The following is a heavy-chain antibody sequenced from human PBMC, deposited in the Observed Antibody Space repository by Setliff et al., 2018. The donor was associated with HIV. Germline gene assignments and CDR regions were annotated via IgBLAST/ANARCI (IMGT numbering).Heavy chain of an antibody. CDR2: IYHNGFA. CDR1: GDSITGRW. CDR3: ARHICGTTACYAVDV. J-gene: IGHJ3*01. D-gene: IGHD2-2*01. Sequence: PSETLSLTCTVSGDSITGRWLSWIRQPPGKGLEWTGNIYHNGFANYNPSLKSRLTISVDTSKNQVSLTLNSVTPADTAVYYCARHICGTTACYAVDVWGPGTMVTVSS. V-gene: IGHV4-59*11.